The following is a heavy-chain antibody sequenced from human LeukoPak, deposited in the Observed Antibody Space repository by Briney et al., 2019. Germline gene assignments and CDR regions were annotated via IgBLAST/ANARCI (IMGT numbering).Heavy chain of an antibody. D-gene: IGHD5-18*01. CDR2: ISGSGGST. V-gene: IGHV3-23*01. CDR1: GFTFSSYA. J-gene: IGHJ4*02. Sequence: GGSLRLSCAASGFTFSSYAMTWVRQAPGKGLEWVSDISGSGGSTNYADSVKGRFTISRDNSKNTLYLQMNSLRAEDTAVYYCAKVDTAMGFDYWGQGTLVTVSS. CDR3: AKVDTAMGFDY.